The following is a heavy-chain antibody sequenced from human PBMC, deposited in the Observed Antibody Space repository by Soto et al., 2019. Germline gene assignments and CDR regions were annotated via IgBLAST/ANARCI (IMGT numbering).Heavy chain of an antibody. CDR2: INRNGGSL. CDR3: ARLGGTXYYAGSVY. J-gene: IGHJ4*02. D-gene: IGHD3-9*01. V-gene: IGHV3-20*04. Sequence: GGSLRLSCAASGFTFDDYGMNWVRQAPGKGLEWVSGINRNGGSLGYADSVKGRFTISTDNVKNSLYLQMNSLRAEDTALYYCARLGGTXYYAGSVYWGQGT. CDR1: GFTFDDYG.